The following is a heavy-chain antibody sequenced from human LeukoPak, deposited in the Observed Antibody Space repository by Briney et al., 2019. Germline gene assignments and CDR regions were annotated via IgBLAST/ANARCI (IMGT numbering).Heavy chain of an antibody. V-gene: IGHV4-59*01. CDR1: GASINSSY. D-gene: IGHD3-10*01. CDR3: AKEGYGSGSYGWLDP. CDR2: IYYGGDI. Sequence: SETLSLTCTVSGASINSSYWTWVRQPPGQGLEWIGHIYYGGDINYNPSLNSRVTMSLDTSQSQFSLKLTSLTAADTAVYYCAKEGYGSGSYGWLDPWGQGTLVTVSS. J-gene: IGHJ5*02.